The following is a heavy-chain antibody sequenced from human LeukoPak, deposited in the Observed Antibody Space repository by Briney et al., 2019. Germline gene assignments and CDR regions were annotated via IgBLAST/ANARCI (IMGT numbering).Heavy chain of an antibody. CDR1: GGSFSGYY. V-gene: IGHV4-34*01. Sequence: SETLSLTCAVYGGSFSGYYWSWIRQPPGKGLEWIGEINHSGSTNYNPSPKSRVTISVDTSKNQFSLKLSSVTAADTAVYYCAREVVGATPPAFDIWGQGTMVTVSS. D-gene: IGHD1-26*01. J-gene: IGHJ3*02. CDR2: INHSGST. CDR3: AREVVGATPPAFDI.